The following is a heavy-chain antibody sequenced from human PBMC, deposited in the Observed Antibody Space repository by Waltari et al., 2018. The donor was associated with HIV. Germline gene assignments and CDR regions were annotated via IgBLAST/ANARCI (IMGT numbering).Heavy chain of an antibody. J-gene: IGHJ6*02. V-gene: IGHV4-4*07. CDR3: AREEYYDILTGPPYGLDV. CDR1: GDSISSYY. Sequence: QVQLQESGPGLVKPSETLSLTCTVSGDSISSYYWTWIRRPAGKGLEWIGRIFTSGCTRYNPSITSRVTRSLGTSKNQFSLKLTAGTAADTAVYYCAREEYYDILTGPPYGLDVWGQGTTVTVSS. CDR2: IFTSGCT. D-gene: IGHD3-9*01.